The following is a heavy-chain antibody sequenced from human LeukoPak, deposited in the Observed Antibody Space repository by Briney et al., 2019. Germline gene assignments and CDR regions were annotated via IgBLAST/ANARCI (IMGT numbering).Heavy chain of an antibody. CDR1: GFTVSSNY. Sequence: PGGSLRLSCVVSGFTVSSNYMSWIRQPPGKGLEWIGEINHSGSTNYNPSLKSRVTISVDTSKNQFSLKLSSVTAADTAVYYCARRGTHTVTIRYWGQGTLVTVSS. CDR3: ARRGTHTVTIRY. J-gene: IGHJ4*02. CDR2: INHSGST. D-gene: IGHD4-17*01. V-gene: IGHV4-34*01.